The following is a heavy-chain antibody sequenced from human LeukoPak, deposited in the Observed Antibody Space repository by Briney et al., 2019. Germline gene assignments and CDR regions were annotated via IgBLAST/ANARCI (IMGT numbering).Heavy chain of an antibody. CDR1: GFTFSTYW. V-gene: IGHV3-74*01. CDR3: ARAEDCSSTSCPRAFDI. D-gene: IGHD2-2*01. Sequence: PGGSLRLSCAASGFTFSTYWMHWVRQAPGKGLVWVSRINTDGSNTNYADSVRGRFTISRDNAENTLYLQMNSLRVEDTAVYYCARAEDCSSTSCPRAFDIWGQGTMVTVSS. CDR2: INTDGSNT. J-gene: IGHJ3*02.